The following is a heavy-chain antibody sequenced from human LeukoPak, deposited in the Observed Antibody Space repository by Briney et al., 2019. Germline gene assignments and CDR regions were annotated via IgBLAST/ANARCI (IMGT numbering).Heavy chain of an antibody. J-gene: IGHJ2*01. CDR1: GDSISSHC. D-gene: IGHD6-19*01. CDR3: ASDSSGYSYWYFDL. CDR2: MYYSGST. Sequence: PSETLSLTCIVSGDSISSHCWSWIRQPPGKGLEWIGYMYYSGSTNYNPSLKSRVTISVDTSKNQFSLKLSSVTAADTALYYCASDSSGYSYWYFDLWGRGTLATVSS. V-gene: IGHV4-59*11.